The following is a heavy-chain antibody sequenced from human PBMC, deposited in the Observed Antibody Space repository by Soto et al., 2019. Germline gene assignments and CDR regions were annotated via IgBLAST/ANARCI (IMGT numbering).Heavy chain of an antibody. D-gene: IGHD6-19*01. Sequence: ASVKVSCKASGYTFTSYDINWVRQATGQGLEWMGWMNPNSGNTGYAQKFQGRVTMTRNTSISTAYMELSSLRSEDTAVYYCASSIAVAGTSIYWFDPWGQGTLVTVSS. CDR2: MNPNSGNT. CDR3: ASSIAVAGTSIYWFDP. V-gene: IGHV1-8*01. J-gene: IGHJ5*02. CDR1: GYTFTSYD.